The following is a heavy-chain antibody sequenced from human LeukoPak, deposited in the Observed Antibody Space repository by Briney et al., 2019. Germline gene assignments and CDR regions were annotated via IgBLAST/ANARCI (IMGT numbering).Heavy chain of an antibody. D-gene: IGHD1-1*01. Sequence: GGSPRLSCAASGFTFSSFWMHWVRQAPGKGLVWVSFINTDGSSTTYADSVKGRFTVSRDNAKNTLYLQMSGLRAEDTAVYYCAREWKKTGAFDYWGQGTLVTVSP. V-gene: IGHV3-74*01. J-gene: IGHJ4*02. CDR2: INTDGSST. CDR1: GFTFSSFW. CDR3: AREWKKTGAFDY.